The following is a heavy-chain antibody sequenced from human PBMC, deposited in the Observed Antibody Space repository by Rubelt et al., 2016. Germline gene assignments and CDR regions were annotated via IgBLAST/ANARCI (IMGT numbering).Heavy chain of an antibody. CDR1: GIIFSNYA. CDR3: ANVAGDH. V-gene: IGHV3-7*02. Sequence: PGGSLRLSCGVSGIIFSNYAMNWVRQAPGKGLEWVANIKQDGSEKFYVDSVKGRFTISRDSAKNSVYLQMNNLRVEDTAVYYCANVAGDHWGQGTLVTVSS. J-gene: IGHJ4*02. D-gene: IGHD2-15*01. CDR2: IKQDGSEK.